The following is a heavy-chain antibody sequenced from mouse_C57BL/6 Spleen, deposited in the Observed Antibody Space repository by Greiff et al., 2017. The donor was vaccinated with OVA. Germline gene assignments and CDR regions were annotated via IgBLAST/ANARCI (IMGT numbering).Heavy chain of an antibody. CDR1: GYAFSSSW. Sequence: VQLQQSGPELVKPGASVKISCKASGYAFSSSWMNWVKQRPGKGLEWIGRIYPGDGDTNYNGKFKGKATLTADKSSSTAYMQLSSLTSEDSAVYFCARGGGLRGGYYFDYWGQGTTLTVSS. V-gene: IGHV1-82*01. D-gene: IGHD2-4*01. J-gene: IGHJ2*01. CDR2: IYPGDGDT. CDR3: ARGGGLRGGYYFDY.